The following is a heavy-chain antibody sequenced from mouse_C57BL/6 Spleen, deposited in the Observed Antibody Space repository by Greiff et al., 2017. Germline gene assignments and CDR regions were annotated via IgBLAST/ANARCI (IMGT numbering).Heavy chain of an antibody. D-gene: IGHD2-3*01. V-gene: IGHV5-9-1*02. J-gene: IGHJ4*01. CDR1: GFTFSSYA. CDR2: ISSGGDYI. Sequence: EVKVVESGEGLVKPGGSLKLSCAASGFTFSSYAMSWVRQTPEKRLEWVAYISSGGDYIYYADTVKGRFTISRDNARNTLYLQMSSLKSEDTAMYYCTRAIYEDYAMDYWGQGTSVTVSS. CDR3: TRAIYEDYAMDY.